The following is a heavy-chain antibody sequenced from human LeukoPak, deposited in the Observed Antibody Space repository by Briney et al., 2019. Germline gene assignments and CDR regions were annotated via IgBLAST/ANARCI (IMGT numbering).Heavy chain of an antibody. CDR1: RFTFSNYE. Sequence: GGSLRLSCAASRFTFSNYEMHWVRQAPGKGLEWLSYISSSGNTIYYADSVEGRFTITRDNAKNSLYLQMNSLRAEDTALYYCARRFDSWGQGTLVTVSS. CDR2: ISSSGNTI. CDR3: ARRFDS. J-gene: IGHJ4*02. V-gene: IGHV3-48*03.